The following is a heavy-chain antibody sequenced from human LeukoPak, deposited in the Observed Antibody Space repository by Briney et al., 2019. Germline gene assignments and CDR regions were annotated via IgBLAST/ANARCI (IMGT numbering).Heavy chain of an antibody. CDR1: GFTFSNYW. Sequence: GGSLRLSCAASGFTFSNYWVHWVRQAPGKGLVWVSRINRDGSTTKYADSVKGRFTVSRDNAKNTLNLQMNSLRAEDTAVYYCARDKKSGESSEIDYWGQGTLVNVSS. CDR2: INRDGSTT. J-gene: IGHJ4*02. CDR3: ARDKKSGESSEIDY. V-gene: IGHV3-74*03. D-gene: IGHD3-10*01.